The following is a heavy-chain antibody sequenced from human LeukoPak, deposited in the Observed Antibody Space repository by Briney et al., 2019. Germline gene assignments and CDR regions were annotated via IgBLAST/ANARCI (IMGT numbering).Heavy chain of an antibody. J-gene: IGHJ6*03. V-gene: IGHV1-46*01. CDR3: ARDLIAVAGTGAMDV. Sequence: ASVKVSCKASGYTFTSYYIHWVRQAPGQGLEWMGIINPSGGSTTYAQKFQGRVTMTRDVSTSTVYTELRSLRSDDTAVYYCARDLIAVAGTGAMDVWGKGTTVTVSS. D-gene: IGHD6-19*01. CDR2: INPSGGST. CDR1: GYTFTSYY.